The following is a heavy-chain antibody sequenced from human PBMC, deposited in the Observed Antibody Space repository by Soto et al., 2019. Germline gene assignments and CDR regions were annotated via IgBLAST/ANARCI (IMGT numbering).Heavy chain of an antibody. CDR2: INHSGST. D-gene: IGHD6-13*01. V-gene: IGHV4-34*01. CDR1: GGSFSGYD. J-gene: IGHJ4*02. CDR3: ARGLKYSSSWYEPFDY. Sequence: PSETLSLTCAVYGGSFSGYDWSWIRQPPGKGLEWIGEINHSGSTNYNPSLKSRVTISVDTSKNQFSLKLSSVTAADTAVYYCARGLKYSSSWYEPFDYWGQGTLVTVSS.